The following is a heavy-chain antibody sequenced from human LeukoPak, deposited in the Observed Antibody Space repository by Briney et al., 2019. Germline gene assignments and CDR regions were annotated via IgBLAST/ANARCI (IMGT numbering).Heavy chain of an antibody. CDR3: ARGNHRDGDFGCWFDP. Sequence: PSETLSLTCTVSGGSISRTNYYWGWIRQPPGKGLEWIGSIYYSGSTNYNPSLKSRVTISVDTSKNQFSLNLSSVTAADTAVYYCARGNHRDGDFGCWFDPWGQGTLVTVSS. V-gene: IGHV4-39*07. CDR1: GGSISRTNYY. CDR2: IYYSGST. J-gene: IGHJ5*02. D-gene: IGHD4-17*01.